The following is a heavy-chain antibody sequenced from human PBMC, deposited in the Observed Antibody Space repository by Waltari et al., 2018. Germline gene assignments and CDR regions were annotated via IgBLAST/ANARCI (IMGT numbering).Heavy chain of an antibody. CDR3: ARGNYYDSSGYYYGPYFDY. CDR2: IYHSGST. V-gene: IGHV4-4*02. D-gene: IGHD3-22*01. J-gene: IGHJ4*02. CDR1: GGSISSSNW. Sequence: QVQLQESGPGLVKPSGTLSLTCAVSGGSISSSNWWSWVRQPPGKGLEWIGEIYHSGSTNYNPSLKSRFTISVDKSKNQFSLKLSSVTAADTAVYYCARGNYYDSSGYYYGPYFDYWGQGTLVTVSS.